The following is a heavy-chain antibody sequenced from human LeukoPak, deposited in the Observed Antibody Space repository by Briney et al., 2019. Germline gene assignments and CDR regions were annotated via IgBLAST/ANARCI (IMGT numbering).Heavy chain of an antibody. V-gene: IGHV1-69*13. Sequence: SVKVSCKASGVTFSSYAISWVRQAPGQGLEWMGGIIPIIGTANSAQKFQGRVTITADESTSTAYMELSSLRSEDTAVYYCARVNVTEPDIAAAGTSYYYYGMDVWGQGTTVTVSS. CDR3: ARVNVTEPDIAAAGTSYYYYGMDV. J-gene: IGHJ6*02. CDR2: IIPIIGTA. D-gene: IGHD6-13*01. CDR1: GVTFSSYA.